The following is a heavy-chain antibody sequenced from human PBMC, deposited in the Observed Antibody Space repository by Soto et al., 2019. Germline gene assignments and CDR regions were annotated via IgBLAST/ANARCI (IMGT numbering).Heavy chain of an antibody. CDR2: IYYSGST. J-gene: IGHJ6*02. V-gene: IGHV4-61*01. CDR3: ARDRINTYYYYGMDV. Sequence: ASETLSLTCPVSGGSLSRGCYSWSWIPQPPGKGLACIGYIYYSGSTNYNPSLKRRATISVDTSKNQSSLKLSSVTAADTAVYYCARDRINTYYYYGMDVWGQGTTVTVSS. CDR1: GGSLSRGCYS.